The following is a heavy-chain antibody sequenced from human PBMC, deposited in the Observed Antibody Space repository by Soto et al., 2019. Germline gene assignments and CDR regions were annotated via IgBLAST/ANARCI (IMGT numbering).Heavy chain of an antibody. Sequence: QVQLQQWGAGLLKPSATLSLTCAVFGGSVNSGNYYWSWIRQPPGKGLVWIGEMSHSGGTHLNPSLKSLVTISVDTSKNQFSLKMSSVTAADTALYYCARVERGTATTVVDALDIWGPGTMVTDSS. V-gene: IGHV4-34*01. J-gene: IGHJ3*02. D-gene: IGHD1-1*01. CDR1: GGSVNSGNYY. CDR3: ARVERGTATTVVDALDI. CDR2: MSHSGGT.